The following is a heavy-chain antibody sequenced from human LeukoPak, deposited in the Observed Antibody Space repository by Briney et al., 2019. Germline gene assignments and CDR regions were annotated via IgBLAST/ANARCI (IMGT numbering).Heavy chain of an antibody. D-gene: IGHD1-26*01. CDR1: GFTSSSYA. Sequence: GGSLRLSCAASGFTSSSYAMSWVRQAPGKGLEWVSAISGSGGSTYYADSVKGRFTISRDNSKNTLYLQMNSLRAEDTAVYYCAKGGSGSYTIDYWGQGTLVTVSS. J-gene: IGHJ4*02. CDR2: ISGSGGST. V-gene: IGHV3-23*01. CDR3: AKGGSGSYTIDY.